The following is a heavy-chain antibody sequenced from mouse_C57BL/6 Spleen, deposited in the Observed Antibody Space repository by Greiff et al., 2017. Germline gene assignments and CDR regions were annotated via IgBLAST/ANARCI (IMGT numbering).Heavy chain of an antibody. J-gene: IGHJ4*01. D-gene: IGHD2-5*01. CDR3: ARGHYYSNYVEAMDY. CDR1: GYTFTSYW. Sequence: VQLQQPGAELVKPGASVKLSCKASGYTFTSYWMHWVKQRPGRGLEWIGRIDPNSGGTKYNEKFKSKATLTVDKPSITAYVQFSSLTSEDSAVYYCARGHYYSNYVEAMDYWGQGTSVTVSS. CDR2: IDPNSGGT. V-gene: IGHV1-72*01.